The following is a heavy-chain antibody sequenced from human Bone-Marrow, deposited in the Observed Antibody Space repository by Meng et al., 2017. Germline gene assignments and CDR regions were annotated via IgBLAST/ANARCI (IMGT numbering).Heavy chain of an antibody. Sequence: GESLKISCAVSGFTVKYIHMTWVRQAPGKGLEWVSYISNSGSTIYYADSVKGRFTISRDNAKNSLYLQMNSLRAEDTAVYYCARDRITMVRGVIITQNFDYWGQGTLVTVSS. CDR3: ARDRITMVRGVIITQNFDY. D-gene: IGHD3-10*01. V-gene: IGHV3-11*04. J-gene: IGHJ4*02. CDR1: GFTVKYIH. CDR2: ISNSGSTI.